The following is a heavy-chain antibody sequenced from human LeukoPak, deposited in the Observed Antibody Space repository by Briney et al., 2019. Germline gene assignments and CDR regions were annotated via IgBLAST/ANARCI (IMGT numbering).Heavy chain of an antibody. CDR1: GYTFITYW. Sequence: GESLKISCKGSGYTFITYWIGWVRQMPGKGLEWMGIIYPGDSDTRYSPSFQGQVTISADKSISTAYLQWSSLKASDTAMYYCARQDGFAQYYFDYWGQGTLVTVSS. J-gene: IGHJ4*02. V-gene: IGHV5-51*01. CDR2: IYPGDSDT. CDR3: ARQDGFAQYYFDY. D-gene: IGHD6-19*01.